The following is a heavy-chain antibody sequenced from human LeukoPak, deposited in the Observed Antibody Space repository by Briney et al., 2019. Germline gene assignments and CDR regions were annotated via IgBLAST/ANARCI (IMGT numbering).Heavy chain of an antibody. J-gene: IGHJ4*02. D-gene: IGHD3-22*01. CDR1: GYTFTGYY. CDR3: AREHYYDSSGSTDY. CDR2: INPNSGGT. Sequence: ASVKVSCKASGYTFTGYYMHWVRQAPGQGLEWMGWINPNSGGTNYAQKFQGRVTMTTDTSTSTAYMELRSLRSDDTAVYYCAREHYYDSSGSTDYWGQGTLVTVSS. V-gene: IGHV1-2*02.